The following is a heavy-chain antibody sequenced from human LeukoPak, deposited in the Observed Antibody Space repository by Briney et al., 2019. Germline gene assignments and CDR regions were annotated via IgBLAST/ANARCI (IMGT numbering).Heavy chain of an antibody. J-gene: IGHJ4*02. CDR2: ISYDGSSK. Sequence: GGSLRLSCAASGFTVSSNYMSWVRQSPGKGLEWVAVISYDGSSKYYADSVKGRFTISRDNSKNTLYLQMYSLRAEDTAVYYCAKDKVERYYFDYWGQGTLVTVSS. D-gene: IGHD1-1*01. V-gene: IGHV3-30*18. CDR1: GFTVSSNY. CDR3: AKDKVERYYFDY.